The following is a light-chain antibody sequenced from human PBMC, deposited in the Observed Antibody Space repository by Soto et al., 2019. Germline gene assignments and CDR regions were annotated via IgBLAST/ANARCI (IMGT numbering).Light chain of an antibody. CDR3: QPRSNWPT. CDR1: QSVSSY. Sequence: EIVLTQSPATLSLSPGERATLSCRASQSVSSYLAWYQQKPGQAPRLLIYDASNRATGIPARFSGSGSGTDFTLTISSLEPEDFAVYYCQPRSNWPTLGGGTQVDIK. V-gene: IGKV3-11*01. CDR2: DAS. J-gene: IGKJ4*01.